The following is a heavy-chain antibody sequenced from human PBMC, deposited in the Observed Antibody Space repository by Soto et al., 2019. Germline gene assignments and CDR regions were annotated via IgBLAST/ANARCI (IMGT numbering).Heavy chain of an antibody. D-gene: IGHD3-3*01. Sequence: EVQLLESGGGLVQPGGSLRLSCAASGFTFSSYAMSWVRQAPGKGLEWVSAISSSGGSTYYADSVKGRFTISRDNSKNTLYLQMNSLRAEDTAVYYCAKGGEGAYYDFWSGYWGYYGMDVWGQGTTVTVSS. CDR2: ISSSGGST. V-gene: IGHV3-23*01. CDR3: AKGGEGAYYDFWSGYWGYYGMDV. CDR1: GFTFSSYA. J-gene: IGHJ6*02.